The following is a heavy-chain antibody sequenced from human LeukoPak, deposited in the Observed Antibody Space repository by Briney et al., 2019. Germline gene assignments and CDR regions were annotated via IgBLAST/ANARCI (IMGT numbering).Heavy chain of an antibody. CDR3: ARHWV. CDR1: GFTFSDLD. D-gene: IGHD3-16*01. J-gene: IGHJ4*02. CDR2: ISGGGDRT. V-gene: IGHV3-23*01. Sequence: GGSLRLSCAASGFTFSDLDMSWVRQAPGKGLEWVSAISGGGDRTYYADSMKGRFTISRDNPENTLYLQMNSLRAEDAAVYYCARHWVWGQGTLVTVSS.